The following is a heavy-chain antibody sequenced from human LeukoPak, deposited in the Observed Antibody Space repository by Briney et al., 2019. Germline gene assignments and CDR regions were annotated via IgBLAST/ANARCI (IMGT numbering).Heavy chain of an antibody. CDR2: ISSSGRTT. J-gene: IGHJ4*02. Sequence: GGSLRLSCAASGFTFSTYEMSWVRQTPGKGLEWVAYISSSGRTTYYADSVKARFTISRDDAKNSLYLQMSSLKVEDTAIYYCAREGGSFFFEYWGQGTLVTVSS. V-gene: IGHV3-48*03. D-gene: IGHD2-15*01. CDR3: AREGGSFFFEY. CDR1: GFTFSTYE.